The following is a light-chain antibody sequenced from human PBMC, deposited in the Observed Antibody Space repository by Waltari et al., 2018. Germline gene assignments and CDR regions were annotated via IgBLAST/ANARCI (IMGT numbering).Light chain of an antibody. Sequence: DIQMTQSPSTLSASVGARVTVPCRASQSISRWLAWYHQKPGKAPKTLIYDASSLQIGVPSRFSGSGSGTEFTLTISSLQPDDFATYYCQQYNSYSPYTFGQGTKLEIK. CDR2: DAS. CDR1: QSISRW. V-gene: IGKV1-5*01. J-gene: IGKJ2*01. CDR3: QQYNSYSPYT.